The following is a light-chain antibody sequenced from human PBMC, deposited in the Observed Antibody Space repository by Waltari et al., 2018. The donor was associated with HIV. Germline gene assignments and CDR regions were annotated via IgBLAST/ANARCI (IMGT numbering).Light chain of an antibody. CDR2: KDT. Sequence: SYELPQPPSVSVSPGQTARITCSGNALPTQYAYWYQQKPGRAPLVIIYKDTERPSGIPERFSGSSSGTIVTLTISGVQAEDEADYYCQSVDSDSSYWVFGGGTKVTVL. CDR1: ALPTQY. J-gene: IGLJ3*02. V-gene: IGLV3-25*03. CDR3: QSVDSDSSYWV.